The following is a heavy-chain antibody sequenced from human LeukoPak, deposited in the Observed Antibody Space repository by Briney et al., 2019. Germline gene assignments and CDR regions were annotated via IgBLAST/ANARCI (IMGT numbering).Heavy chain of an antibody. J-gene: IGHJ5*01. CDR3: ALAPNSNWFDF. CDR2: IYYSGST. D-gene: IGHD2-8*01. V-gene: IGHV4-59*03. CDR1: GGSISSYY. Sequence: SETLSLTCTVSGGSISSYYWSWIRQPPGKGLEWIGYIYYSGSTNYNPSLKSRVTISVDTSRRQFFLKLNSVTAADTAVYFCALAPNSNWFDFWGPGTLVTVSS.